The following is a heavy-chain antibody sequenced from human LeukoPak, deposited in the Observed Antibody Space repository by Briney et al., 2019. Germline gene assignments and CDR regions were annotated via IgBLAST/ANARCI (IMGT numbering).Heavy chain of an antibody. J-gene: IGHJ4*02. CDR1: GFTFSSYG. CDR3: AKGLYSGSYYFYYFDY. CDR2: ISGSGGST. Sequence: GGSLRLSCAASGFTFSSYGMSWVRQAPGKGLEWVSAISGSGGSTYYADSVKGRFTISRDNSKNTLYLQMNSLRAEDTAVYYCAKGLYSGSYYFYYFDYWGQGTLVTVSS. V-gene: IGHV3-23*01. D-gene: IGHD1-26*01.